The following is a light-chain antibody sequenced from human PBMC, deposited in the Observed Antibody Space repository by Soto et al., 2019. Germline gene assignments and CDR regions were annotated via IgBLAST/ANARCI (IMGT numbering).Light chain of an antibody. CDR3: LQEHIYPYT. J-gene: IGKJ2*01. V-gene: IGKV1-6*01. CDR2: SAS. CDR1: QGIATD. Sequence: AIRMTQSPSSLSASVGDRVTIACRASQGIATDLGWYQQKPGKAPKLLIYSASSLQSGVPSRFTGTGSGTDFALSISSLQPEDFATYYCLQEHIYPYTFGQGTKLEI.